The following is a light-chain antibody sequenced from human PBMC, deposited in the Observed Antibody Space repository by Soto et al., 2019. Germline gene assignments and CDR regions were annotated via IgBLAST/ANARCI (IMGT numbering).Light chain of an antibody. Sequence: EIVLTQSPGTLSLSPGERASLSCRASQGVGSNYLAWYQQKPGQAPRLLIYGASSRATGIPDRFSGSGSGTDFTLTISRLETEDCAVYFCQQYGSSPWTFGQGTTVDIK. CDR3: QQYGSSPWT. V-gene: IGKV3-20*01. CDR1: QGVGSNY. J-gene: IGKJ1*01. CDR2: GAS.